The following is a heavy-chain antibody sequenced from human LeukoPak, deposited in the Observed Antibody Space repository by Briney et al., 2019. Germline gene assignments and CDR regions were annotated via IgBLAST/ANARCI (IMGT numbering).Heavy chain of an antibody. J-gene: IGHJ4*02. CDR1: GFIFSTYG. Sequence: PGGSLRLSCAASGFIFSTYGMYWVRQAPGKGRERVAFIRHDGSIKNYADSVKGRSTISRDNSKNTLYLQMNSLRAEDTAVYYCAKDSLADIDYWGQGTLVTVSS. CDR2: IRHDGSIK. CDR3: AKDSLADIDY. D-gene: IGHD3-16*01. V-gene: IGHV3-30*02.